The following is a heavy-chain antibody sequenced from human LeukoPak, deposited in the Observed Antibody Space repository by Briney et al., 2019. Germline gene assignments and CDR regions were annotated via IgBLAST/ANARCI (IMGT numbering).Heavy chain of an antibody. CDR1: GFTFSSYS. D-gene: IGHD3-10*01. Sequence: GGSLRHSCAASGFTFSSYSMNWVRQDPGKGLEGFSSSSSTTMYYADSVKGRFTISRDNAKNSLYLQMNSLRAEDTAVYYCARVTQSNVLLWFGGDWSYYYMDVWGKGTTVTVSS. V-gene: IGHV3-21*04. J-gene: IGHJ6*03. CDR2: SSSTTM. CDR3: ARVTQSNVLLWFGGDWSYYYMDV.